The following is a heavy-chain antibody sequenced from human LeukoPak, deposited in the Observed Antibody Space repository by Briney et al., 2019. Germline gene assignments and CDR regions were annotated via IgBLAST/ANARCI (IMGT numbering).Heavy chain of an antibody. J-gene: IGHJ6*03. Sequence: PSETLSLTCTVSGYSISRGYYWGSIRQPPGKGLEWIGRIYHSGSTYYNPSLKSRVTISVDTSKNQFSLKLSSVTAADTAVYYWAGSSSWPYYYYYMDGWGKGSTVTVSS. CDR2: IYHSGST. CDR1: GYSISRGYY. CDR3: AGSSSWPYYYYYMDG. V-gene: IGHV4-38-2*02. D-gene: IGHD6-13*01.